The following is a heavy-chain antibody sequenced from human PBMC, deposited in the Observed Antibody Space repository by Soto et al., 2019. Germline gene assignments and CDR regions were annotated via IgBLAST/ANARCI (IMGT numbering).Heavy chain of an antibody. CDR1: RFTFSSYV. CDR2: IWYDGSNK. D-gene: IGHD2-15*01. J-gene: IGHJ3*02. V-gene: IGHV3-30*12. Sequence: PGGSLRLSCAASRFTFSSYVMHWVRQAPGKGLEWVAVIWYDGSNKYSADSVKGRFTISRDNSKNTLYLQMNSLRAEDTAVYYCARDLSSGGTNACDIWGKGSVVTVPS. CDR3: ARDLSSGGTNACDI.